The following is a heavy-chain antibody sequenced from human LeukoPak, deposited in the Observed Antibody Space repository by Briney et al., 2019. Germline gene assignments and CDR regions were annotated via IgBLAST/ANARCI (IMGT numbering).Heavy chain of an antibody. CDR2: INAGNGNT. D-gene: IGHD1-26*01. Sequence: ASVKVSCKASGYTFTSYAMHWVRQAPGQRLEWMGWINAGNGNTKYPQKFQGRVTITRDTSASTAYMELSSLRSEDTAVYYCARESGELVYYFDYWGRGTLVTVSS. CDR3: ARESGELVYYFDY. V-gene: IGHV1-3*01. J-gene: IGHJ4*02. CDR1: GYTFTSYA.